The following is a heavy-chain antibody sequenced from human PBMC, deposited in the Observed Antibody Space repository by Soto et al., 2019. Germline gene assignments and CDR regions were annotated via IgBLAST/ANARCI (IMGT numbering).Heavy chain of an antibody. Sequence: ASVKFSCKASGYTFTSYGISWVRQAPGQGLEWMGWISAYNGNTNYAQKLQGRVTMTRDTSTSTVYMELSSLRSEDTAVYYCARDVEELLDYWGQGTLVTVSS. D-gene: IGHD2-15*01. J-gene: IGHJ4*02. CDR2: ISAYNGNT. CDR3: ARDVEELLDY. CDR1: GYTFTSYG. V-gene: IGHV1-18*01.